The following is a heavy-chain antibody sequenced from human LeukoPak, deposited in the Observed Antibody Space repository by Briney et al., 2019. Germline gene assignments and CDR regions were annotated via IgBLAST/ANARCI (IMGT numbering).Heavy chain of an antibody. CDR1: GFTFSGYW. Sequence: GSLRLSCAASGFTFSGYWMHWFRQAPGKGLEWVSRINIDGATTNYADSVKGRFTISRDNAKNTLHLQMNSLRADDTAVYYCVRGAVGTGVWFDPWGQGTLVTVSS. CDR3: VRGAVGTGVWFDP. V-gene: IGHV3-74*01. J-gene: IGHJ5*02. D-gene: IGHD1-26*01. CDR2: INIDGATT.